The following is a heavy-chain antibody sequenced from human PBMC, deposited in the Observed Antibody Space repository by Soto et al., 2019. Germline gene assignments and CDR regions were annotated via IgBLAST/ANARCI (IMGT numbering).Heavy chain of an antibody. J-gene: IGHJ5*02. Sequence: QVQLVQSGAEVKKPGASVKVSCKASGNTFTNYDINWVRQATGQGLEYLGWMNPNSGDTAYVQKFQGRVTMTGDTSITTAYMELRSLLSEDTAVYFCARGVKYGAYSRWFDPWGQGTLVTVSS. CDR3: ARGVKYGAYSRWFDP. CDR1: GNTFTNYD. CDR2: MNPNSGDT. V-gene: IGHV1-8*01. D-gene: IGHD4-17*01.